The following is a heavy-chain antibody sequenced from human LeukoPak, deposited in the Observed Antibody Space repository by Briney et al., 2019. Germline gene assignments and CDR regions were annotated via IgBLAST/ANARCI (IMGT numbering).Heavy chain of an antibody. CDR1: GGTFSSYA. D-gene: IGHD3-10*01. CDR2: IIPIFGTA. Sequence: GASVKVSCKASGGTFSSYAISWVRQAHGQGLEWMGGIIPIFGTANYAQKFQGRVTITADESTSTAYMELSSLRSEDTAVYYCAFRELRGVIITSLDYWGRGTLVTVSS. J-gene: IGHJ4*02. CDR3: AFRELRGVIITSLDY. V-gene: IGHV1-69*13.